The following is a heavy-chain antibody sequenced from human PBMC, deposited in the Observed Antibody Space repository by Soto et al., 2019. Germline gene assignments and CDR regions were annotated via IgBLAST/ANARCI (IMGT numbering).Heavy chain of an antibody. CDR3: ARGGDSYYYYGMDV. CDR2: INPNSGNT. D-gene: IGHD4-17*01. J-gene: IGHJ6*02. Sequence: ASVKVSCKASGYTFTSYDINWVRQATGQGLEWMGWINPNSGNTGYAQKFQGRVTMTRNTSISTAYMELSSLRSEDTAVYYCARGGDSYYYYGMDVWGQGTTVTVSS. V-gene: IGHV1-8*01. CDR1: GYTFTSYD.